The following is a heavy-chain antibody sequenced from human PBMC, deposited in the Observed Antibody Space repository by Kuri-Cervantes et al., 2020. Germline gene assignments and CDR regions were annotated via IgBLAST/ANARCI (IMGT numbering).Heavy chain of an antibody. V-gene: IGHV4-31*11. CDR1: GVSISGGSFY. CDR2: IFYRGSTST. J-gene: IGHJ5*02. D-gene: IGHD2-8*01. Sequence: SETLSLTCAVSGVSISGGSFYWTWIRQRPGKGLEWLGYIFYRGSTSTYYNPSLKSRLTISVDTSKNQFSLRLSSVTAADTAVYYCARERSPRGLMVYANRNWFDPWGQGTLITVSS. CDR3: ARERSPRGLMVYANRNWFDP.